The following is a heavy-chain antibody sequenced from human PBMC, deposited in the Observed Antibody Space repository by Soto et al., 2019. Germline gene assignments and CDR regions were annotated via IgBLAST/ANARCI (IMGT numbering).Heavy chain of an antibody. V-gene: IGHV4-30-4*01. CDR1: GGSISSGDYY. D-gene: IGHD3-10*01. CDR3: ARYYYASGNYQGNLDY. J-gene: IGHJ4*02. CDR2: IYHSGST. Sequence: SETLSLTCTVSGGSISSGDYYWSWIRQPPGKGLEWIGYIYHSGSTNYNPSLKSRVIISVDKSKNQFSLKLTSMTAADTAVYYCARYYYASGNYQGNLDYWGQGTLVTVSS.